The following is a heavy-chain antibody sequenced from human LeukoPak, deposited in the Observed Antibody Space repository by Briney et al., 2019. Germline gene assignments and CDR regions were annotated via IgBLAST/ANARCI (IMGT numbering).Heavy chain of an antibody. CDR3: ARDVATSGWYTFDY. Sequence: SQTLSLTCAISGDSVSSINGAWNWVRQSPSRGLEWLGRTYYRSKWYYDYASSIQGRISINPDASKNQFSLLLHSVTPEDTAAYYCARDVATSGWYTFDYWGQGSLVTVSS. V-gene: IGHV6-1*01. CDR1: GDSVSSINGA. CDR2: TYYRSKWYY. J-gene: IGHJ4*02. D-gene: IGHD6-19*01.